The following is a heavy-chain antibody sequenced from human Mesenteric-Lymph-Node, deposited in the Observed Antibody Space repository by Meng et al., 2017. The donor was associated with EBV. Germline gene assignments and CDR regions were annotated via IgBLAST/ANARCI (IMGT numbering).Heavy chain of an antibody. CDR2: ISPDSSYI. J-gene: IGHJ4*02. CDR1: GFTFSTYT. Sequence: EGLLVESGGGLVNPGGSLRLSCAATGFTFSTYTINWVRQAPGKGLEWVSSISPDSSYIYYADSLKGRFTISRDNAKNSLYLQMNSLRAEDTAVYYCARDHLRPHYWGQGTLVTVSS. CDR3: ARDHLRPHY. D-gene: IGHD6-25*01. V-gene: IGHV3-21*01.